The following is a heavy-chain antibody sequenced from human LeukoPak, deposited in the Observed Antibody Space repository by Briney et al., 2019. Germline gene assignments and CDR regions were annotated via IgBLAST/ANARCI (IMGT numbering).Heavy chain of an antibody. CDR2: INPSGGST. CDR3: ARHSLPGTTPFDY. J-gene: IGHJ4*02. V-gene: IGHV1-46*01. CDR1: GYTFINYY. Sequence: ASVKVSCKASGYTFINYYIHWVRQAPGQGPEWVGIINPSGGSTTYAQKFQGRVSMTRDTSTSTVYMELSSLESDDTALYYCARHSLPGTTPFDYWGQGTLVTVSS. D-gene: IGHD1-1*01.